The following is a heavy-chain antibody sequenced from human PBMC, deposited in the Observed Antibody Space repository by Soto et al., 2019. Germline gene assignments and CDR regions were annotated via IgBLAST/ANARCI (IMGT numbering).Heavy chain of an antibody. CDR3: SKDRRGGRAVLDS. CDR1: GFTFSDYG. Sequence: GGSLRLSCEVSGFTFSDYGMHWVRQAPGKGLEWVAVMSYDGSSKYHADSVKGRFTISRDNSKNTLHLQMNSLRAEDTAVYYCSKDRRGGRAVLDSWGQGTPVTVSS. D-gene: IGHD2-8*01. J-gene: IGHJ4*02. CDR2: MSYDGSSK. V-gene: IGHV3-30*18.